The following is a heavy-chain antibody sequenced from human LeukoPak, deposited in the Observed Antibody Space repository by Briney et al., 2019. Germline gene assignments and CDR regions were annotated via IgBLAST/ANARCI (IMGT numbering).Heavy chain of an antibody. Sequence: GSLRLSCAASGFTFSSYSMNWARQAPGKGLEWVSSISSSSSYIYYADSVKGRFTISRDNAKNSLYLQMNSLRAEDTAVYYCARGKYSSSSGYYYYGMDVWGQGTTVTVSS. CDR3: ARGKYSSSSGYYYYGMDV. D-gene: IGHD6-13*01. V-gene: IGHV3-21*01. J-gene: IGHJ6*02. CDR1: GFTFSSYS. CDR2: ISSSSSYI.